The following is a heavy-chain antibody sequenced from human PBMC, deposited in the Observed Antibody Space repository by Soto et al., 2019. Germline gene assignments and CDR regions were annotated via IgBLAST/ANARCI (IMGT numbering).Heavy chain of an antibody. D-gene: IGHD6-13*01. CDR2: NYYSRIT. Sequence: SETLSLTCNVSGGYISSYCRNWPRQPRGKGLEWIGYNYYSRITNNNPSLTSRVSISVDPPKTQLFLKLSSMTAADTAVYYCPRAHRAAGPGVLDYGGQGTLVTVTS. V-gene: IGHV4-59*01. CDR3: PRAHRAAGPGVLDY. J-gene: IGHJ4*02. CDR1: GGYISSYC.